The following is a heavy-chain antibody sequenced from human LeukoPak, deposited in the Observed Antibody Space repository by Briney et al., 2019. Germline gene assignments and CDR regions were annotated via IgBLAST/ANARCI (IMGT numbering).Heavy chain of an antibody. V-gene: IGHV1-46*01. J-gene: IGHJ5*02. Sequence: ASVKVSCKASGYTFTSYYMHWVRQAPGQGLEWMGLINPTGGSTGYAQKFQGRVTMTRDMSTNTDYMELSSLRSEDTAIYYCARDNSVGDNAWWFDPWGRGTLVTVSS. D-gene: IGHD1-26*01. CDR3: ARDNSVGDNAWWFDP. CDR1: GYTFTSYY. CDR2: INPTGGST.